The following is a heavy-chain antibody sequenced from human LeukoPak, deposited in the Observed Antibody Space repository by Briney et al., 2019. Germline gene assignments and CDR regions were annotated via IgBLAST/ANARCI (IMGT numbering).Heavy chain of an antibody. CDR2: IYSSVST. Sequence: GGSLRLSCAASGFTVISNYMSWVRQAPGKGREWVSVIYSSVSTYYADSVKGRFTISKDNSKNTLHLKMNSLRAEETAVYYCARPTPDPTGGWLDAWGQGTLVTVSS. CDR1: GFTVISNY. J-gene: IGHJ5*02. CDR3: ARPTPDPTGGWLDA. V-gene: IGHV3-66*01. D-gene: IGHD4-11*01.